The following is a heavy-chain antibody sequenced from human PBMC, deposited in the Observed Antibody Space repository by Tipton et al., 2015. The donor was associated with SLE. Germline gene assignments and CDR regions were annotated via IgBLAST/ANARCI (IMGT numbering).Heavy chain of an antibody. CDR1: GVSISSDGYY. V-gene: IGHV4-31*03. CDR3: VRLRSKVLIDY. Sequence: TLSLTCSVSGVSISSDGYYWSWIRQHPGKGLEWIGSVDYSGNTHYNPSLRSRITISIDTSKNHFSLRSNSVTAADTAVYYCVRLRSKVLIDYWGQGTLVTVSS. D-gene: IGHD2-8*01. J-gene: IGHJ4*02. CDR2: VDYSGNT.